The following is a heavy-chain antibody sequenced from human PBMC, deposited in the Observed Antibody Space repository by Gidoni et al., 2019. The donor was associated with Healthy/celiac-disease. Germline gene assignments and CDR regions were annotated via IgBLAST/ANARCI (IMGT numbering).Heavy chain of an antibody. CDR2: SNHSGTT. CDR3: ARGRVGPGSTSRGRRPGWYFEL. J-gene: IGHJ2*01. D-gene: IGHD1-26*01. Sequence: QVQLQQWGAGLLKHAATLSSTAAVYGGSFSGYYWRWIRQPPGKGLECIGESNHSGTTNYDPSLKSRATISVDTSKNQFSLNLISVTAADTAVYYCARGRVGPGSTSRGRRPGWYFELWGRGTLVTVSS. CDR1: GGSFSGYY. V-gene: IGHV4-34*01.